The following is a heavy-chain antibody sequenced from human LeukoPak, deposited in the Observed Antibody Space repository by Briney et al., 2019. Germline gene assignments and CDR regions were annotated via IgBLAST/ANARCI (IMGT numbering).Heavy chain of an antibody. Sequence: GGSLRLSCAASGFTFSTYAMSWVRRAPGKGLEWVSSIRGSDGSTYYAVSVKGRFAISRDNSKNTLYLQMNSLRAEDTAVYYCAKDVYGDYGGLDYWGQGTLVAVSS. CDR3: AKDVYGDYGGLDY. V-gene: IGHV3-23*01. CDR2: IRGSDGST. J-gene: IGHJ4*02. CDR1: GFTFSTYA. D-gene: IGHD4-17*01.